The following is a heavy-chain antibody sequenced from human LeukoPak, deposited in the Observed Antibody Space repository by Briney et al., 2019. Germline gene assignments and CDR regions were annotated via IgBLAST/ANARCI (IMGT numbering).Heavy chain of an antibody. Sequence: PGGSLRLSCGASGFTFSGYSMNWVRQAPGKGLEWVSSISSSSSYIYYADSVKGRFTISRDNAKNSLYLQMNSLRAEDTAVYYCARDRLERRLDYWGQGTLVTVSS. J-gene: IGHJ4*02. V-gene: IGHV3-21*01. CDR1: GFTFSGYS. D-gene: IGHD1-1*01. CDR2: ISSSSSYI. CDR3: ARDRLERRLDY.